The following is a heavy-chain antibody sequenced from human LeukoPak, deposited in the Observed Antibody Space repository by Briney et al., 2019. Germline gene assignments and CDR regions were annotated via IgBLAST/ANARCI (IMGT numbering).Heavy chain of an antibody. CDR1: GFTFSDYY. CDR3: ARSNGGKLLYDAFDI. D-gene: IGHD4-23*01. J-gene: IGHJ3*02. Sequence: GGSLRLSCVASGFTFSDYYMSWIRQAPGEGLEWVSYISSSSSYTNYADSVKGRFTISRDNAKNSLYLQMNSLRAEDTAVYYCARSNGGKLLYDAFDIWGQGTMVTVSS. V-gene: IGHV3-11*03. CDR2: ISSSSSYT.